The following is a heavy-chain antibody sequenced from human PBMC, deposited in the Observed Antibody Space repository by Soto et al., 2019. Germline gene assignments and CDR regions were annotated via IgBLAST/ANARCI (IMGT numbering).Heavy chain of an antibody. CDR3: ATHKQGYYFDY. J-gene: IGHJ4*02. CDR2: IYYSGST. V-gene: IGHV4-59*08. Sequence: QVQLQESGPGLVKPSETLSLTCTVSGGSISSYYWSWIRQPPGKGLEWIGYIYYSGSTNYNPSLKSRATISVDTSKNQFSPKLSSVTAADTAVYYCATHKQGYYFDYWGQGTLVTVSS. CDR1: GGSISSYY.